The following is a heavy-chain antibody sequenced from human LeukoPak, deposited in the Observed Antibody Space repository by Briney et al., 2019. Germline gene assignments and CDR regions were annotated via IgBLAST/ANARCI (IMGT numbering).Heavy chain of an antibody. V-gene: IGHV1-46*01. CDR3: ARDPGIAAGPDAFDI. J-gene: IGHJ3*02. CDR2: INPSGGST. CDR1: GYTFTSYY. D-gene: IGHD6-13*01. Sequence: ASVKVSCKASGYTFTSYYMHWVRQAPGQGLEWMGIINPSGGSTSYAQKFQGRVTMTRDMSTSTVYMELSSLRSEDTAVYYCARDPGIAAGPDAFDIWRQGTMVTVSS.